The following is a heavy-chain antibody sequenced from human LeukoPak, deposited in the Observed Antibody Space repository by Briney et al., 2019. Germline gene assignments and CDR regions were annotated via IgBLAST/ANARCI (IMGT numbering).Heavy chain of an antibody. Sequence: SETLSLTCTVSGGSISSSSYYWSWIRQPPGKGLEWIGEMNHSGSTNYNPSLKSRVTISVDTSKNQFSLKLSSVTAADTAVYYCAKHYMGSYDNRGLDYWGQGSLVTVSS. CDR1: GGSISSSSYY. CDR3: AKHYMGSYDNRGLDY. CDR2: MNHSGST. V-gene: IGHV4-39*01. D-gene: IGHD3-10*01. J-gene: IGHJ4*02.